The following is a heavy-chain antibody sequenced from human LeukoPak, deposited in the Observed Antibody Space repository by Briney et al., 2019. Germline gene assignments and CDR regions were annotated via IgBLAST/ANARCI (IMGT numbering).Heavy chain of an antibody. CDR2: IDSHNGDR. D-gene: IGHD1-26*01. V-gene: IGHV1-18*01. CDR1: GYSFVFFG. Sequence: ASVKVSCKASGYSFVFFGVAWVRQAPGQGLEWMGWIDSHNGDRNYAEKFQDRVTMTTDTSTTTSYTELRSLRSDDTAVYYCARAVSGSLYGDFDFWGQGTLVTVSA. CDR3: ARAVSGSLYGDFDF. J-gene: IGHJ4*02.